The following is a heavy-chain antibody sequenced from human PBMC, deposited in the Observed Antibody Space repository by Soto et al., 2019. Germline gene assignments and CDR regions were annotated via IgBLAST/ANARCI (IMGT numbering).Heavy chain of an antibody. J-gene: IGHJ3*02. D-gene: IGHD2-21*02. CDR1: GGSISSGGYY. CDR3: ARDSSPHEGDGHIAFDI. CDR2: IYYSGST. V-gene: IGHV4-31*03. Sequence: SETLSLTCTVSGGSISSGGYYWSWIRQHPGKGLEWIGYIYYSGSTYYNPSLKSRVTISVDTSKNQFSLKLSSVTAADTAVYSWARDSSPHEGDGHIAFDIGGKGTMVPV.